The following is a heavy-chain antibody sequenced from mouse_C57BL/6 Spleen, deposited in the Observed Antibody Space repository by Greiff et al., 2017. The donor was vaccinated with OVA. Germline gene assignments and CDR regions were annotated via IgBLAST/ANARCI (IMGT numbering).Heavy chain of an antibody. V-gene: IGHV1-55*01. J-gene: IGHJ2*01. Sequence: VQLQQPGAELVKPGASVKMSCKASGYTFTSYWITWVKQRPGQGLEWIGDINPGSGSTNYNEKFKSKATLTVDTSSSTAYMQLSSLTSEDSAVYDSARGGYGSSYDYFDYWGQGTTLTVSS. CDR1: GYTFTSYW. CDR3: ARGGYGSSYDYFDY. D-gene: IGHD1-1*01. CDR2: INPGSGST.